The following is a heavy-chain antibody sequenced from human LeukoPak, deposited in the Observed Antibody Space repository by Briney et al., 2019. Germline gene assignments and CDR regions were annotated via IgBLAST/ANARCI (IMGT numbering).Heavy chain of an antibody. J-gene: IGHJ4*02. CDR3: ARYDFWSGYYTGIDDY. Sequence: GGSLRLSCAASGFTFSSYAMSWVRQAPGKGLEWVSAISGSGGSTYYADSVKGRFTISRDNSKNTLYLQMNSLRAEDTAVYYCARYDFWSGYYTGIDDYWGQGTLVTVSS. D-gene: IGHD3-3*01. CDR1: GFTFSSYA. V-gene: IGHV3-23*01. CDR2: ISGSGGST.